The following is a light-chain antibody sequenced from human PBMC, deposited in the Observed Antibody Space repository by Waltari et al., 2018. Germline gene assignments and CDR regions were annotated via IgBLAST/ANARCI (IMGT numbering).Light chain of an antibody. Sequence: EIVLTQSPATLSLSPGERATPPCRASQTVSTYLAWYQQKPGQAPRLLISDAANRVPGIPARFSGSGSGTDFTLTISSLEPEDFAVYYCQQRYYWPPWTFGQGTKVELK. CDR1: QTVSTY. CDR2: DAA. J-gene: IGKJ1*01. CDR3: QQRYYWPPWT. V-gene: IGKV3-11*01.